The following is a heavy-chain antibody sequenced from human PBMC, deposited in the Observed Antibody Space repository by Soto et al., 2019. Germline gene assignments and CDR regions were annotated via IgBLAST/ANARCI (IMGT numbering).Heavy chain of an antibody. CDR2: IGKNGFST. D-gene: IGHD4-4*01. CDR3: ATYSNSNLFDY. CDR1: GFTFSSYA. Sequence: PGGSLRLSCVGSGFTFSSYAMSWVRQAPGKGLEWVSSIGKNGFSTYYPDSVKGRFTISRDNSKRILYLQMNSLRAEDTAIYYCATYSNSNLFDYWGQGTLVTVSS. J-gene: IGHJ4*02. V-gene: IGHV3-23*01.